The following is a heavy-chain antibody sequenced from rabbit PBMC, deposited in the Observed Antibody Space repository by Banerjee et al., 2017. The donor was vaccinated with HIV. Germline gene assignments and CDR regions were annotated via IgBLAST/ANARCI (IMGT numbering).Heavy chain of an antibody. D-gene: IGHD6-1*01. CDR3: ARDARYLYYAYGYTGYTYALDL. J-gene: IGHJ4*01. CDR1: GFSFRSNA. CDR2: IVIDNSGST. V-gene: IGHV1S40*01. Sequence: QSLEESGGDLVKPGASLTLTCTASGFSFRSNALCWVRQAPGKGLEWIACIVIDNSGSTDYASWAKGRFTISKTSSTTVTLQMTSLTAADTATYFCARDARYLYYAYGYTGYTYALDLWGPGTLVTVS.